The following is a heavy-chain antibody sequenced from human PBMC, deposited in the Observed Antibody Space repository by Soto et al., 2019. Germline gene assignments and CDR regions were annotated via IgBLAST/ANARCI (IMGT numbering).Heavy chain of an antibody. CDR1: GGSISSGGYY. J-gene: IGHJ6*03. V-gene: IGHV4-31*03. CDR3: AREVATATTHYYYYMEV. D-gene: IGHD4-17*01. Sequence: SETLSLTCTVSGGSISSGGYYWSWIRQHPGKGLEWIGYIYYSGSTYYNPSLKSRVTILVDTSKNQFSLKLSSVTAADTAVYYCAREVATATTHYYYYMEVWGKGTTVTRLL. CDR2: IYYSGST.